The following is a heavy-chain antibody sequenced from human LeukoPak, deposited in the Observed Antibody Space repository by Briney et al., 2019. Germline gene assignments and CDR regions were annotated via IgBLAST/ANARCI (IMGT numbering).Heavy chain of an antibody. D-gene: IGHD3-22*01. CDR2: IYYSGST. J-gene: IGHJ4*02. V-gene: IGHV4-61*01. CDR1: GGSISSSSYY. CDR3: ARAKGRDSSGYKNPLDY. Sequence: KPSETLSLTCTVSGGSISSSSYYWSWIRQPPGKGLEWIGYIYYSGSTNYNPSLKSRVTISVDTSKNQFSLKLSSVTAADTAVYYCARAKGRDSSGYKNPLDYWGQGTLVTVSS.